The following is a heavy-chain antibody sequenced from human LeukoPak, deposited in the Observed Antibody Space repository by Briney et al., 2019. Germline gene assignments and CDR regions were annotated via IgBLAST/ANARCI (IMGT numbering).Heavy chain of an antibody. CDR1: GGSFSGYY. Sequence: PSETLSLTCAVYGGSFSGYYWSWIRQPPGKGLEWIGEINHSGSTNYNPSLKSRVTISVDTSKNQFSLKLSSVTAADTAVYYCARRMHSSSWESWFDPWGQGTLVTVSS. CDR3: ARRMHSSSWESWFDP. CDR2: INHSGST. D-gene: IGHD6-13*01. J-gene: IGHJ5*02. V-gene: IGHV4-34*01.